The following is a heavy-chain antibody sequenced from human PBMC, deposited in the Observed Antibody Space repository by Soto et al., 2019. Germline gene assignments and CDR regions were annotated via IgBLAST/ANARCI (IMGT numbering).Heavy chain of an antibody. Sequence: ESVGRVVQPGKSLRLSCAASGFPFSTYGMHWVRQAPGKGLEWVAVISYDGSHKYYADSVKGRFTISRDNSKNTVYLEINSLRAEDTARYYCAKKDITLVREVVISAPVYPYDHHGLDFWGRGTTVTVS. CDR3: AKKDITLVREVVISAPVYPYDHHGLDF. CDR2: ISYDGSHK. D-gene: IGHD3-10*01. J-gene: IGHJ6*02. CDR1: GFPFSTYG. V-gene: IGHV3-30*18.